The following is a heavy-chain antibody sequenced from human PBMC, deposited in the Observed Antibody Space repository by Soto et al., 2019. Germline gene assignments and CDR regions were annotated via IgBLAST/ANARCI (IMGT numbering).Heavy chain of an antibody. Sequence: EVQLLESGGGLVQPGGSLRLSCAASGFTFDSYAMTWVRQAPGRGLEWVSIISGSGASTYFADSVKGRFTISRDNFKKTLDLQMNSLRADDTAVYFCAKVSVQWAFLRGGGMDVWGRGTTVTVSS. J-gene: IGHJ6*02. CDR2: ISGSGAST. D-gene: IGHD6-19*01. V-gene: IGHV3-23*01. CDR3: AKVSVQWAFLRGGGMDV. CDR1: GFTFDSYA.